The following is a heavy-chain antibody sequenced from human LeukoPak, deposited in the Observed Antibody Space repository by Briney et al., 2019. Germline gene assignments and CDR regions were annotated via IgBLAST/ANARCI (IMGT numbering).Heavy chain of an antibody. CDR2: INPDGSRT. CDR3: VGDMTTPRDI. D-gene: IGHD1-1*01. CDR1: GSTFSSYW. Sequence: SGGSLRLSCAASGSTFSSYWIHWVRQAPGKGLMWVSRINPDGSRTDYADSVKGRFTISRDNAKNSLYLQMNSLRDEDTAVYYCVGDMTTPRDIWGQGTMVTVSS. J-gene: IGHJ3*02. V-gene: IGHV3-74*01.